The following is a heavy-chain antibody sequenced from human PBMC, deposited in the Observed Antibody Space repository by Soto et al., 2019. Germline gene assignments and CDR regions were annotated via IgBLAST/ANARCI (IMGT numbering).Heavy chain of an antibody. CDR1: GFTFSSYG. Sequence: GGSLRLSCAASGFTFSSYGMHWVRQAPGKGLEWVAVIWYDGSNKYYADSVKGRFTISRDNSKNTLYLQMNSLRAEDTAVYYCARSEYCSGGSCYSSHPDYWGQGTLVTVSS. J-gene: IGHJ4*02. CDR3: ARSEYCSGGSCYSSHPDY. D-gene: IGHD2-15*01. CDR2: IWYDGSNK. V-gene: IGHV3-33*01.